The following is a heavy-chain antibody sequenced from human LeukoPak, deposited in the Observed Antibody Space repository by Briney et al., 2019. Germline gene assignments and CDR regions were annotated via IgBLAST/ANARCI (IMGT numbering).Heavy chain of an antibody. CDR3: ARDPSTLIVGALFDY. CDR1: GFTFSSYA. D-gene: IGHD1-26*01. V-gene: IGHV3-30-3*01. J-gene: IGHJ4*02. Sequence: PGGSLRLSCAASGFTFSSYAMHCFRQAPGKGLEGVAVISYDGSNKYYADSVKGRFTISRDNSKNTLYLQMNSLRAEDTAVYYCARDPSTLIVGALFDYWGQGTLVTVSS. CDR2: ISYDGSNK.